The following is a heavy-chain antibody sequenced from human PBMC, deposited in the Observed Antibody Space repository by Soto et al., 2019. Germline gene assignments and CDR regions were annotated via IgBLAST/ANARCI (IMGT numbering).Heavy chain of an antibody. Sequence: ASVKVSCKASGYTFTSYGISWVRQAPGQGLEWMGWISAYNGNTNYAQKLQGRVTMTTDTSTSTAYMELRSLRSDDTAVYYCARYDCSGGSCYSEAFDIWGQGTMVTVSS. CDR1: GYTFTSYG. V-gene: IGHV1-18*01. CDR2: ISAYNGNT. J-gene: IGHJ3*02. CDR3: ARYDCSGGSCYSEAFDI. D-gene: IGHD2-15*01.